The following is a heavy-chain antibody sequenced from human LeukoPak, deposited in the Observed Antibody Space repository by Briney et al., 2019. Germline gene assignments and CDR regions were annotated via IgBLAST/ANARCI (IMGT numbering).Heavy chain of an antibody. J-gene: IGHJ6*03. Sequence: ASVKVSCKASGYTFTGYHMHWVRQAPGQGLEWMGWFNPNSGGAKYAQNFQGRVIMTTDTSISTAYMELSSLRSDDTAVYYCARSSPPTYYHFYYYMDVWGKGSTVTVSS. V-gene: IGHV1-2*02. CDR3: ARSSPPTYYHFYYYMDV. D-gene: IGHD6-13*01. CDR1: GYTFTGYH. CDR2: FNPNSGGA.